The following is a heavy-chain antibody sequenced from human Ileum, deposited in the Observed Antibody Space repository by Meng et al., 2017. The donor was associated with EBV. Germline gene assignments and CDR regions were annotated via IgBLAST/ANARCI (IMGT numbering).Heavy chain of an antibody. D-gene: IGHD1-26*01. CDR2: ISAYNGNT. J-gene: IGHJ4*02. V-gene: IGHV1-18*01. CDR3: ARVEVGITSGDY. Sequence: QAKLVQSGGEVKKPGASGKFSCKASGYTFTNYGITWVRQAPGQGLEWMGWISAYNGNTNYAQTLQGRVTMTTDTSTSTAYMELGSLRSDDTAVYYCARVEVGITSGDYWGQGTLVTISS. CDR1: GYTFTNYG.